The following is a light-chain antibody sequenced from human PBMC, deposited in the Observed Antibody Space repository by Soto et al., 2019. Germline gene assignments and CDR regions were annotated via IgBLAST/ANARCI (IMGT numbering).Light chain of an antibody. Sequence: DIRLTQSPSSLSASVGDSVTITCRASQVISYYLAWYQQKPGKAPKLLIYDASNLQSGVPSRFSGSGTGTDFTLTISSLQPEDVGTYYCQKYNGAFTFGPGTKVGIK. CDR2: DAS. CDR1: QVISYY. CDR3: QKYNGAFT. V-gene: IGKV1-27*01. J-gene: IGKJ3*01.